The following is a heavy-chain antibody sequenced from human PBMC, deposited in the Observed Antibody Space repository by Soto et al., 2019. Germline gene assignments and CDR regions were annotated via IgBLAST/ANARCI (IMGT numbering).Heavy chain of an antibody. CDR2: VIPVLGVT. CDR1: GDTFSSYT. CDR3: ARRRYCGADCYSQYYYGMDI. D-gene: IGHD2-21*02. V-gene: IGHV1-69*02. J-gene: IGHJ6*02. Sequence: QVQLVQSGAELKKPGSSVKVSCRSGGDTFSSYTVSWVRQAPGQGLEWMGRVIPVLGVTNYARKFQGRVSITAEKSTSTAYLELRSLTSGDSGVYYCARRRYCGADCYSQYYYGMDIWGQGTTVLVSS.